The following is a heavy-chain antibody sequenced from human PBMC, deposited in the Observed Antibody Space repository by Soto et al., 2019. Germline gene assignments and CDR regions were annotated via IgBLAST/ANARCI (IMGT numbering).Heavy chain of an antibody. J-gene: IGHJ4*02. D-gene: IGHD3-10*01. V-gene: IGHV1-3*01. CDR3: ARSRGYYGSGSYFWFDY. Sequence: ASVKVSCKASGYTFTSYAMHWVRQAPGQRLEWMGGINARNGNTKYSQKFQGRVTITRDTSASTAYMELSSLRSEDTSVYYCARSRGYYGSGSYFWFDYWGQGTLVNVSS. CDR2: INARNGNT. CDR1: GYTFTSYA.